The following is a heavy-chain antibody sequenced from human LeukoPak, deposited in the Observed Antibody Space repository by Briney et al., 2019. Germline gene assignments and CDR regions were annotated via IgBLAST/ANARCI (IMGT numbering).Heavy chain of an antibody. J-gene: IGHJ6*02. V-gene: IGHV4-31*03. D-gene: IGHD5-24*01. CDR1: GGSISSVGYY. CDR3: ARTIRDYYYGMDV. CDR2: IYYSGST. Sequence: PSETLSLTCTVSGGSISSVGYYWSWIRQHPGKGLEGIGYIYYSGSTYYNPSLKSRVTISVDTSKNQFSLKLSSVTAADTAVYYCARTIRDYYYGMDVWGQGTTVTVSS.